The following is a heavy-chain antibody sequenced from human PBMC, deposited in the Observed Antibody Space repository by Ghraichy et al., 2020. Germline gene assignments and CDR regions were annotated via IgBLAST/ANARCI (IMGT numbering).Heavy chain of an antibody. CDR1: GFSFSSYS. CDR3: ARGSTVVRFFYYDGMDV. D-gene: IGHD4-23*01. CDR2: ITSSSRTI. J-gene: IGHJ6*02. Sequence: GGSLRLSCVGSGFSFSSYSMNWVRQSPGKGLEWVSYITSSSRTISYADSVRGRFTISRDNAQNSLYLQMTSLRDEDTAVYYCARGSTVVRFFYYDGMDVWGQGTTVTVS. V-gene: IGHV3-48*02.